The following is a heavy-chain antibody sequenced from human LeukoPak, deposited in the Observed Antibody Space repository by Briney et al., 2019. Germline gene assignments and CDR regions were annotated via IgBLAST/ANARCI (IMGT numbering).Heavy chain of an antibody. Sequence: GGSLRLSCAASGFTFGRYWIHWVRQAPGKGLEWVSRINPDGSTTTYADSVKGRFTISRDNVKNTVYLQMNSLRVEDTAVYYCARVLSGSWDWFDPWGQGTLVTVSS. CDR1: GFTFGRYW. CDR3: ARVLSGSWDWFDP. D-gene: IGHD3-22*01. J-gene: IGHJ5*02. V-gene: IGHV3-74*01. CDR2: INPDGSTT.